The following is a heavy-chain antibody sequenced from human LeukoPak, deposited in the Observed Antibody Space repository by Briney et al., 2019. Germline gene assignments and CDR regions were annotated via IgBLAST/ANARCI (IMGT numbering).Heavy chain of an antibody. V-gene: IGHV1-69*13. D-gene: IGHD3-10*01. CDR1: GGTFNSYA. CDR2: IIPIFGTA. Sequence: ASVKVSCKASGGTFNSYAISWVRQAPGQGLEWMGGIIPIFGTANYAQKFQGRVTITADESTSTAYMELSSLRSEDTAVYYCARDLVGGSASYYNEVWFDPWGQGTLVTVSS. J-gene: IGHJ5*02. CDR3: ARDLVGGSASYYNEVWFDP.